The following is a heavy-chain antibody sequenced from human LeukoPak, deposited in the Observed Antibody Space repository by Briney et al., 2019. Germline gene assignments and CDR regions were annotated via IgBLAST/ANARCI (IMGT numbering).Heavy chain of an antibody. Sequence: GGSLRLSCAASGFTFSSYGMHWVRQAPGKGLEWVAFIRYDGSNKYYADSVKGRFTISRDNSKNTLYLQMNSLRAEDTAVYYCARDSVAGNWGYYFDYWGQGTLVTVSS. CDR2: IRYDGSNK. J-gene: IGHJ4*02. CDR3: ARDSVAGNWGYYFDY. V-gene: IGHV3-30*02. D-gene: IGHD6-19*01. CDR1: GFTFSSYG.